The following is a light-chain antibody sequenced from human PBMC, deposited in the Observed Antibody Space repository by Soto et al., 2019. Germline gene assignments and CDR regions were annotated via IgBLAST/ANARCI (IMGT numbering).Light chain of an antibody. J-gene: IGLJ1*01. CDR3: CSYAGSSSYV. V-gene: IGLV2-23*02. CDR2: EVS. CDR1: SSDVGSYNL. Sequence: QSALTQPASVSGSPGQSITISCTGTSSDVGSYNLVSWYQQHPGKAPKLMIYEVSKRPSGVSNRFSGSKSGNTASLTISWLQAEDEADYYCCSYAGSSSYVLGTGTKLTVL.